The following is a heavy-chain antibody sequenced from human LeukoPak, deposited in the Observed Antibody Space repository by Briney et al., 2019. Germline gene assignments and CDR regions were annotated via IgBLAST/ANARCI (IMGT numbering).Heavy chain of an antibody. V-gene: IGHV4-59*01. CDR3: ARGGPGFWSGTFDY. Sequence: PSETLSLTCTVSGGSLSSYYWSWIRQPPGKGLEWIGYISYSGSTDYNPSLKSRVTISVGASKIWFSLRLSSVTAADTAVYYCARGGPGFWSGTFDYWGQGTLVTVSS. CDR1: GGSLSSYY. CDR2: ISYSGST. D-gene: IGHD3-3*01. J-gene: IGHJ4*01.